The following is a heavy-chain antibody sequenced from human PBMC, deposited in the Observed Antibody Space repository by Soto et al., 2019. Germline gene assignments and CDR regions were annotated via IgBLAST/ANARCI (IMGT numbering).Heavy chain of an antibody. Sequence: TGESLKISCQGSGDTFSSYWIGWVRQMPGKGLEWMGISFPGDSDTKYSPSLQGRVTISADTSISTAYLQWTSLKASDTAMYYCARSRRGAYSSGWYSPSGYYNYGIDVWGQGTKVTVSS. CDR3: ARSRRGAYSSGWYSPSGYYNYGIDV. V-gene: IGHV5-51*01. CDR1: GDTFSSYW. D-gene: IGHD6-19*01. CDR2: SFPGDSDT. J-gene: IGHJ6*02.